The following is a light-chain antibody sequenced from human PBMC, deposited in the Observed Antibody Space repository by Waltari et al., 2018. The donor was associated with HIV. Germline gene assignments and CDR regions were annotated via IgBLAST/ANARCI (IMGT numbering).Light chain of an antibody. J-gene: IGLJ3*02. V-gene: IGLV3-25*03. CDR1: ALPKKY. CDR3: ESADSSGTWV. Sequence: SYELTQPPSVSVSPGQTARITCSGDALPKKYAYWYQQKPGQAPVLVIYKDSERPSGIPVRFSGSSLGATVTLTISGVQAEDEADYYCESADSSGTWVFGGGTKLTVL. CDR2: KDS.